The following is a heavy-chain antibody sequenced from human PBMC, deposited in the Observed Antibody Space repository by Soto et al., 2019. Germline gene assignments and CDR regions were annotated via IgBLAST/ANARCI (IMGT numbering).Heavy chain of an antibody. J-gene: IGHJ6*02. CDR3: ARDPENNYDILTGYYYYYGMDV. D-gene: IGHD3-9*01. CDR2: IYHSGST. CDR1: GCSISSSNW. V-gene: IGHV4-4*02. Sequence: SETLSLPRSVSGCSISSSNWWSWVRQPPGKGLEWIGEIYHSGSTNYNPSLESRVTISVDKSKNQFSLKLSSVTAADTAVYYCARDPENNYDILTGYYYYYGMDVWGQGTTVTVSS.